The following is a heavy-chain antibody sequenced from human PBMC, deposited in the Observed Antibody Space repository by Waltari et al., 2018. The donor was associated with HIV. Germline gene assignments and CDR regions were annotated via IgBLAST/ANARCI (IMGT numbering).Heavy chain of an antibody. J-gene: IGHJ4*02. D-gene: IGHD3-22*01. Sequence: QVQLVESGGGVVQHGWALRLSCAASGFSFSGFGMRWVRQALGKGLELVAVIYYDGNNKYYADSVKGRVTIARDDAKNTLSLHMISLRHEDTAVYYCVKDGVQSRGWWHYFDCWGQGTLVTVSS. CDR2: IYYDGNNK. V-gene: IGHV3-30*18. CDR1: GFSFSGFG. CDR3: VKDGVQSRGWWHYFDC.